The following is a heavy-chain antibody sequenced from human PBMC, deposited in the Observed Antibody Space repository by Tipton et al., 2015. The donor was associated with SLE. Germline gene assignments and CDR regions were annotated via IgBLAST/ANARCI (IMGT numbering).Heavy chain of an antibody. D-gene: IGHD6-13*01. J-gene: IGHJ4*02. Sequence: DSVRGRFTISRDNAKNSVSLLLNSLRVDDTAVYYCARAENHFSSSWSYFDYWGQGTLVTVSS. V-gene: IGHV3-21*01. CDR3: ARAENHFSSSWSYFDY.